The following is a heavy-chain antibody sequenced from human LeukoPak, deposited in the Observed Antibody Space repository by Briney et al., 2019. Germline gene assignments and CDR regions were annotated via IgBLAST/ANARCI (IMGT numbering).Heavy chain of an antibody. CDR3: ARDSDSSGYPYFDY. J-gene: IGHJ4*02. D-gene: IGHD3-22*01. CDR2: ISAYNGNT. CDR1: GYTFTSYG. V-gene: IGHV1-18*01. Sequence: ASVKVSCKASGYTFTSYGISWVRQAPGQGLEWLGWISAYNGNTNYAQKLQGRVTMTTDTSTSTAYMELRSLRSDGTAVYYCARDSDSSGYPYFDYWGQGTLVTVSS.